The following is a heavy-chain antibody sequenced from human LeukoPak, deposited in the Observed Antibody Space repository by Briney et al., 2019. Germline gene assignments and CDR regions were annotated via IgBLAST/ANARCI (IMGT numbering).Heavy chain of an antibody. Sequence: SQTLSLTCTVSGGSISSGDYYWSWIRQPPGKGLEWIGYIYYSGSTYYNPSLKSRLTMSVDTSYNQFSLKLSSLTAADTAIYYCARRLLTTGTTGGLDVWGQGTTVTVSS. D-gene: IGHD1-1*01. J-gene: IGHJ6*02. V-gene: IGHV4-30-4*01. CDR1: GGSISSGDYY. CDR2: IYYSGST. CDR3: ARRLLTTGTTGGLDV.